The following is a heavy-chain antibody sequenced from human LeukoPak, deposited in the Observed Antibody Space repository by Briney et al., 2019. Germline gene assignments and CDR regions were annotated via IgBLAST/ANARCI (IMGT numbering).Heavy chain of an antibody. V-gene: IGHV3-7*01. CDR2: IKQDGSEK. CDR3: ARDRGSFILDY. Sequence: PGGSPRLSCAASGFTFSSYWMSWVRQAPGKGLEWVANIKQDGSEKYYVDSVKGRFTISRDNAKNSLYLQMNSLRAEDTAVYYCARDRGSFILDYWGQGTLVTVSS. J-gene: IGHJ4*02. D-gene: IGHD3-16*01. CDR1: GFTFSSYW.